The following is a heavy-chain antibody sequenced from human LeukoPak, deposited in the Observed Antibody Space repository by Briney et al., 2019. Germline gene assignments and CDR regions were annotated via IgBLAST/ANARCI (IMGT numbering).Heavy chain of an antibody. D-gene: IGHD3-22*01. CDR2: IIPILGIA. CDR1: GGTFSSYA. CDR3: ARRYYDSSGYRGWYFDL. J-gene: IGHJ2*01. Sequence: ASVKVSCKASGGTFSSYAISWVRQAPGQGLEWMGRIIPILGIANYAQKFQGRVTITADKSTSTACMELSSLRSEDTAVYYCARRYYDSSGYRGWYFDLWGRGTLVTVSS. V-gene: IGHV1-69*04.